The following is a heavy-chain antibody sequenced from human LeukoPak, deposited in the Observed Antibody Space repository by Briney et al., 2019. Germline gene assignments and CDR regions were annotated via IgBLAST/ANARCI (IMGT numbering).Heavy chain of an antibody. CDR3: ARDLPPDSSGPTYAFDI. V-gene: IGHV4-39*07. J-gene: IGHJ3*02. Sequence: SETLSLTFTVSGGSISSSSYYWGWIRQPPGKGLEWIGSIYYSGSTYYNPSLKSRVTISVDTSKNQFSLKLSSVTAADTAVYYCARDLPPDSSGPTYAFDIWGQGTMVTVSS. CDR1: GGSISSSSYY. D-gene: IGHD3-22*01. CDR2: IYYSGST.